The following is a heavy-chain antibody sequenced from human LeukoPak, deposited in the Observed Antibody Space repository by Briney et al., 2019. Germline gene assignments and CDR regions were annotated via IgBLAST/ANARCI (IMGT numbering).Heavy chain of an antibody. V-gene: IGHV1-69*13. D-gene: IGHD1-1*01. CDR2: IIPIFGTA. CDR1: GGTFSSYA. J-gene: IGHJ6*03. Sequence: GASVKVSCKASGGTFSSYAISWVRQAPGQGLEWMGGIIPIFGTANYAQKFQGRVTITADESTSTAYMELSSLRSEDTAVYYCARVQLERRSYYYYYMDVWGKGTTVTISS. CDR3: ARVQLERRSYYYYYMDV.